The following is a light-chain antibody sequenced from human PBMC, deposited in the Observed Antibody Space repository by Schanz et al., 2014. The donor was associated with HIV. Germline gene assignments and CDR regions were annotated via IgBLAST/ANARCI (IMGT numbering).Light chain of an antibody. CDR3: QQGGSWPLT. V-gene: IGKV3-20*01. J-gene: IGKJ4*01. Sequence: EIVLTQSPGTLSLSPGERATLSCRASQSVTSSYLAWYQQKPGQAPRLLIYGASSRATGIPDRFSGSGSGTDFTLTINSLEPEDFALDYCQQGGSWPLTFGGGTTVEIK. CDR1: QSVTSSY. CDR2: GAS.